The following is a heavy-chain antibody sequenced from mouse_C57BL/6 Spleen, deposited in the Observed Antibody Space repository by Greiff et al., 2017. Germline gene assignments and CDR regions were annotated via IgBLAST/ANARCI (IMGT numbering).Heavy chain of an antibody. CDR1: GFSFNTYA. D-gene: IGHD4-1*01. V-gene: IGHV10-1*01. Sequence: EVHLVESGGGLVQPKGSLKLSCAASGFSFNTYAMNWVRQAPGKGLEWVARIRSKSNNYATYYADSVKDRFTISRDDSESMLYLQMNNLKTEDTAMYYCVRHGTRWDGMDYWGQGTSVTVSS. CDR3: VRHGTRWDGMDY. CDR2: IRSKSNNYAT. J-gene: IGHJ4*01.